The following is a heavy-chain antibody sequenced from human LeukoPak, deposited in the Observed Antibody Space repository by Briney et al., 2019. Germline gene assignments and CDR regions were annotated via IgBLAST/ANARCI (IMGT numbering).Heavy chain of an antibody. CDR1: GFTFSSYA. CDR2: ISGNGGST. Sequence: PGGSLRLSCAASGFTFSSYAMNWVRQAPGKGLEWVSAISGNGGSTYYADSVKGRFTISRDNSKNTLYLQMNSLRAEDTAVYYCAKAPYYYGSGSQYDYWGQGTLVTVSS. V-gene: IGHV3-23*01. D-gene: IGHD3-10*01. CDR3: AKAPYYYGSGSQYDY. J-gene: IGHJ4*02.